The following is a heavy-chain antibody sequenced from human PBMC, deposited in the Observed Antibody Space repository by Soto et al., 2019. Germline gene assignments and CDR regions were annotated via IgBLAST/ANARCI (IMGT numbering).Heavy chain of an antibody. CDR2: IYPGDSGT. CDR3: ARLGFNYDFLSGYYNVHHYYGIDV. V-gene: IGHV5-51*01. J-gene: IGHJ6*02. Sequence: VESLKISCEGSGYSFTTYWIAWVRQMPGKGLEWMGIIYPGDSGTRYSPSFQGQVTISADKSINSVYLQWSSLKASDTATYYCARLGFNYDFLSGYYNVHHYYGIDVRGQGTTVTVSS. CDR1: GYSFTTYW. D-gene: IGHD3-3*01.